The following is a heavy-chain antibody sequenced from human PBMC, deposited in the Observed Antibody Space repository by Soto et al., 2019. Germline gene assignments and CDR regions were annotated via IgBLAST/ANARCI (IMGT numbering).Heavy chain of an antibody. V-gene: IGHV1-8*01. CDR2: MNPNRTNT. J-gene: IGHJ5*02. CDR3: VRGGFLTLEHVIIAPATLGVDP. CDR1: GYTFTTYD. Sequence: QVQLMQSGAEVKKPGASVKVSCKASGYTFTTYDINWVRQAPGQGPEWMGWMNPNRTNTGYAEKYQGRVTMTRETSISTAYMELSRLRYDDTAVYYWVRGGFLTLEHVIIAPATLGVDPWGQGTLVTVSS. D-gene: IGHD2-2*01.